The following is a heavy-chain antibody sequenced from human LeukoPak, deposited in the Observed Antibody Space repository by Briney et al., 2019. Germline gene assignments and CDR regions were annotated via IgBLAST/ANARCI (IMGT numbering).Heavy chain of an antibody. V-gene: IGHV3-23*01. D-gene: IGHD3-10*01. CDR2: ISDSGGST. Sequence: PGGSLRLSCAASGFTFRIYAMSWVRQAPGRGLEWVSAISDSGGSTYYPDSVRGRFTISRDSSKNTLYLLMNSLRAEDTAVYYCMSAYGEVWGQGTLVAVSS. CDR3: MSAYGEV. J-gene: IGHJ4*02. CDR1: GFTFRIYA.